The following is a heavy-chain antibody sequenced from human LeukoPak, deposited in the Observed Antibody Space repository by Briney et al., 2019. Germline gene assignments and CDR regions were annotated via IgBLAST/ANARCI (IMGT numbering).Heavy chain of an antibody. CDR3: VKGYFLDSGGRPYFDN. J-gene: IGHJ4*02. CDR2: ISASGGTT. Sequence: PGGSLRLSCAASGFTFSSHPMSWVRQAPGKGLEWVSIISASGGTTSYADSVKGRFTISRGNSKNTLFLQLNSLRAEDTAIYYCVKGYFLDSGGRPYFDNWGQGTLVTVSS. D-gene: IGHD3-22*01. CDR1: GFTFSSHP. V-gene: IGHV3-23*01.